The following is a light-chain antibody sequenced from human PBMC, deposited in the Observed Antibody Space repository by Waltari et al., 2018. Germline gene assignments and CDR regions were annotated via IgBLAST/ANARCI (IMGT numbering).Light chain of an antibody. J-gene: IGKJ4*01. CDR2: DAS. V-gene: IGKV3-11*01. CDR3: QQRGNGLT. CDR1: QSVSNY. Sequence: PPCRASQSVSNYLAWYQQKPGQAPRLLIYDASTRATGTPARFSGSGSGTDFTLTISSLEPEDFAFYYCQQRGNGLTFGGGTKVEIK.